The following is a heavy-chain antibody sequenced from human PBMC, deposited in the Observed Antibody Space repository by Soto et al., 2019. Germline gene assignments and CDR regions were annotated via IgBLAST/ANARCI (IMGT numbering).Heavy chain of an antibody. CDR3: ARMQVCGDTRNWFDP. V-gene: IGHV4-30-2*01. D-gene: IGHD3-16*01. CDR1: GGSISIGGYS. Sequence: SDTLSLTCAVSGGSISIGGYSWSWFRQPTGKGLEWIGYIYHSGSTYYNPSIKSRVTISVDRSKNHFSLKLSSVSAAYTAVYFCARMQVCGDTRNWFDPWGQGTPVAVSS. J-gene: IGHJ5*02. CDR2: IYHSGST.